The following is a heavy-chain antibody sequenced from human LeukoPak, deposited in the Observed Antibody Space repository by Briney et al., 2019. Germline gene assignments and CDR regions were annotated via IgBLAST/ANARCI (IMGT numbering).Heavy chain of an antibody. Sequence: ASVKVSCKASGGTFSSYAISWVRQAPGQGLEWMGWINVGNADTKYSQKFQDRVTITRDTSANTAYMELSSLRSEDTAVYYCTRDQSTLWFGEMVVWGQGTLVTVSS. CDR2: INVGNADT. J-gene: IGHJ4*02. CDR3: TRDQSTLWFGEMVV. V-gene: IGHV1-3*01. CDR1: GGTFSSYA. D-gene: IGHD3-10*01.